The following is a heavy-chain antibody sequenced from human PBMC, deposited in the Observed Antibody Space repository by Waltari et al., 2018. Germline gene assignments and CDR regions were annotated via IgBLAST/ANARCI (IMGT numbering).Heavy chain of an antibody. CDR1: GYSISSGYY. CDR3: ARVMPQIAYYYDSSGYYSPPHLGYFDY. D-gene: IGHD3-22*01. CDR2: IYHSGST. Sequence: QVQLQESGPGLVKPSETLSLTCAVSGYSISSGYYWGWIRQPPGKGLEWIGSIYHSGSTYYNPSLKSRVTISVDTSKNQFSLKLSSVTAADTAVYYCARVMPQIAYYYDSSGYYSPPHLGYFDYWGQGTLVTVSS. V-gene: IGHV4-38-2*01. J-gene: IGHJ4*02.